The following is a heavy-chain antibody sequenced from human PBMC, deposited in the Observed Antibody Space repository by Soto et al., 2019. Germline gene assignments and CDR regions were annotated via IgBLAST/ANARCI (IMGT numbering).Heavy chain of an antibody. CDR2: IYYSGST. J-gene: IGHJ4*02. Sequence: SETLSLTCTVSGGSISSYYWSWIRQPPGKGLEWIGYIYYSGSTNYNPSLKSRVTISVDTSKNQFSLKLSSVTAADTAVYYCARDTVGATWFDYWGQGTLVTV. V-gene: IGHV4-59*01. CDR1: GGSISSYY. D-gene: IGHD1-26*01. CDR3: ARDTVGATWFDY.